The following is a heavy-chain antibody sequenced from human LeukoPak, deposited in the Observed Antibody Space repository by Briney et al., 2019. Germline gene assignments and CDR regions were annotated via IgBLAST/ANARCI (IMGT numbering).Heavy chain of an antibody. D-gene: IGHD6-13*01. CDR2: ISYDGSNK. J-gene: IGHJ4*02. CDR1: GFTFSSYA. CDR3: ARGDGSSPDRSFDY. V-gene: IGHV3-30*04. Sequence: GVSLRLSCAASGFTFSSYAMHWVRQAPGKGRKGVAVISYDGSNKYYADSVKGRFTISRDNSKNTLYQQMNSLRAEDTAVYYCARGDGSSPDRSFDYGGEGTVVSVFS.